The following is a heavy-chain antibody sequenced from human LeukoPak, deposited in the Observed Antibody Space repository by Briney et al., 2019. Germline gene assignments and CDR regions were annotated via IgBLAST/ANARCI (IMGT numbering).Heavy chain of an antibody. CDR1: GFTFSSHA. V-gene: IGHV3-30-3*01. CDR2: ISYDGSDK. Sequence: GGSLRLSCAASGFTFSSHALHWVRQAPGKGLDWVAVISYDGSDKYYADSVKGRFTISRDNSKSTMYLQMNGLRGDDTAVYYCVRVYCGRTTCDPWLDPWGQGTLVTVSS. CDR3: VRVYCGRTTCDPWLDP. J-gene: IGHJ5*02. D-gene: IGHD2-21*01.